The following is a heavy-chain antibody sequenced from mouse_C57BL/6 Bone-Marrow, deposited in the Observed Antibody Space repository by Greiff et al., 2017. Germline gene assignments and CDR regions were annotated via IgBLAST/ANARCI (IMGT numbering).Heavy chain of an antibody. CDR3: ARALYYGSSYEGY. CDR2: IYPRSGNT. Sequence: VQLQQSGAELARPGASVKLSCKASGYTFTSYGIIWVKQRTGQGLEWIGEIYPRSGNTYYNEKFKGKATLTADKSSSTAYLELRSLTSEDSAVYFCARALYYGSSYEGYWGQGTTRTVSS. D-gene: IGHD1-1*01. V-gene: IGHV1-81*01. J-gene: IGHJ2*01. CDR1: GYTFTSYG.